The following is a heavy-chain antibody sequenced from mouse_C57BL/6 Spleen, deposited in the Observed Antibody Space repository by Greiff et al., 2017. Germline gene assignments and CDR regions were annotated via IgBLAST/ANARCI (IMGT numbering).Heavy chain of an antibody. CDR2: IHPNSGST. V-gene: IGHV1-64*01. J-gene: IGHJ2*01. Sequence: VQLQQPGAELVKPGASVKLSCKASGYTFTSYWMHWVKQRPGQGLEWIGMIHPNSGSTNYNEKFKSKATLTVDKSSSTAYMQLSSLTSEDSAVYYCARSYSNYEGYFDDWGQGTTLTVSS. CDR3: ARSYSNYEGYFDD. D-gene: IGHD2-5*01. CDR1: GYTFTSYW.